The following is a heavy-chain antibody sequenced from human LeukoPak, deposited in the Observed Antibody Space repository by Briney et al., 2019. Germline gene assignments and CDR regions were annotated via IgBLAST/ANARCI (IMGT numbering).Heavy chain of an antibody. CDR3: ARDRVVVVPAAIEYYYYMDV. CDR1: GYTFTGYY. CDR2: INPNSGGT. J-gene: IGHJ6*03. V-gene: IGHV1-2*06. Sequence: SVKVSCKASGYTFTGYYMHWVRQAPGQGLEWMGRINPNSGGTNYAQKFQGRVTMSRDTSISTAYMELSRLRSDDTAVYYCARDRVVVVPAAIEYYYYMDVWGKGTTVTVSS. D-gene: IGHD2-2*01.